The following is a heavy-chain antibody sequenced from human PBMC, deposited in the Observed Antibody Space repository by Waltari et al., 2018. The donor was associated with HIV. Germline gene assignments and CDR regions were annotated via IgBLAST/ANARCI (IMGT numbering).Heavy chain of an antibody. Sequence: QLQLQESGPGLVKPSETLSLTCTVSGGSISSSSYYWGWIRQPPGKGLEWIGSIYYSGSTYYNPSLKSRVTISVDTSKNQFSLKLSSVTAADTAVYYCEAKHIVATTLPLGYWGQGTLVTVSS. V-gene: IGHV4-39*01. J-gene: IGHJ4*02. D-gene: IGHD5-12*01. CDR2: IYYSGST. CDR1: GGSISSSSYY. CDR3: EAKHIVATTLPLGY.